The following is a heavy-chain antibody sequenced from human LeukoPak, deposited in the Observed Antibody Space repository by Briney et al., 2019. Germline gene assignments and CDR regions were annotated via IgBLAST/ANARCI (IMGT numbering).Heavy chain of an antibody. CDR3: VREGVNPETWFDP. J-gene: IGHJ5*02. CDR1: GFTFSNFE. D-gene: IGHD1-14*01. CDR2: ISGSGSTI. V-gene: IGHV3-48*03. Sequence: GGSLRLSCAASGFTFSNFEMHWVRQAPGKGLEWVSYISGSGSTIVHADSVKGRFTISRDNAKNSLYLQMNILRAEDTAVYYCVREGVNPETWFDPWGQGTLVTVSS.